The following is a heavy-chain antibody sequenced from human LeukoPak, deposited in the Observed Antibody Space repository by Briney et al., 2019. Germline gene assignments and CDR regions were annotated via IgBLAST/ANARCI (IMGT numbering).Heavy chain of an antibody. CDR1: GFTFSSYS. J-gene: IGHJ5*02. Sequence: GGSLRLSCAASGFTFSSYSMNWVRQAPGKGLEWVSSISSSSNYIYYADSVKGRFTISRDNAKNSLYLQMNSLRAEDTAVYYCARASNSGWYTNWFDPWGQGTLVTVSS. D-gene: IGHD6-19*01. CDR3: ARASNSGWYTNWFDP. CDR2: ISSSSNYI. V-gene: IGHV3-21*01.